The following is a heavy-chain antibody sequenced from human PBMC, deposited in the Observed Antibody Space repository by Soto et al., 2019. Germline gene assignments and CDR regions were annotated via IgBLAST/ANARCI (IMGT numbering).Heavy chain of an antibody. CDR2: IYSGGYT. J-gene: IGHJ4*02. CDR1: GFTVSNNY. Sequence: EVQLVESGGGLIQPGGSLRLSCAVSGFTVSNNYMSWVRQAPGKGLEGVSVIYSGGYTAYGDSVKGRFTISRDNSKNTLYLTKNTLGPAAGAGYYGPRHAGGGGYWGQGTLVTVSS. CDR3: PRHAGGGGY. D-gene: IGHD3-10*01. V-gene: IGHV3-53*01.